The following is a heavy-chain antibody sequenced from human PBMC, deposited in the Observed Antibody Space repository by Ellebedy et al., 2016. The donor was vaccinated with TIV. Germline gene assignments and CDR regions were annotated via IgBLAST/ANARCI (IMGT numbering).Heavy chain of an antibody. J-gene: IGHJ4*02. CDR2: ISTITNY. D-gene: IGHD2-15*01. CDR3: SRGGGCGGGTCYYPDF. Sequence: GESLKISCAASGFTFSPYSLNWVRQAPGTGLAWVSSISTITNYADTVRGRFTISRDNAKNSLYLQMNSMRAEDTAVYYCSRGGGCGGGTCYYPDFWGQGTLVTVSS. CDR1: GFTFSPYS. V-gene: IGHV3-21*01.